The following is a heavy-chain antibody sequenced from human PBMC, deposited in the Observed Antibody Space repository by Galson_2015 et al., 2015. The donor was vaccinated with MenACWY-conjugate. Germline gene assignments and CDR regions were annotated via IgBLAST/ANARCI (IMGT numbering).Heavy chain of an antibody. CDR2: LSYDGSVK. D-gene: IGHD3-3*01. V-gene: IGHV3-30*15. Sequence: SLRLSCAASGFTFNNFGIHWVRRAPGKGLEWVAFLSYDGSVKSYADSVKGRFAISRDNSENTLYLQMSSLSIDDTAFYYCARDKFRFCTTSARPGAWAAWGQGTPGTVPS. CDR1: GFTFNNFG. CDR3: ARDKFRFCTTSARPGAWAA. J-gene: IGHJ5*02.